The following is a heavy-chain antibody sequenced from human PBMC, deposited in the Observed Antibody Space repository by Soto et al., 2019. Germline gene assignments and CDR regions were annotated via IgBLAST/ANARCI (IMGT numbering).Heavy chain of an antibody. D-gene: IGHD4-17*01. J-gene: IGHJ2*01. Sequence: EVQLLESGGGLVQPGGSLRLSCAASGFTFSIYAMNWVRQAPGKGLEWVSVISGSGGSTYYADSVKGRFTISRDNSKHTLYLQMNSLRAEDTAVYYCARRTVGWYFELWGRGTLVTVSS. V-gene: IGHV3-23*01. CDR2: ISGSGGST. CDR1: GFTFSIYA. CDR3: ARRTVGWYFEL.